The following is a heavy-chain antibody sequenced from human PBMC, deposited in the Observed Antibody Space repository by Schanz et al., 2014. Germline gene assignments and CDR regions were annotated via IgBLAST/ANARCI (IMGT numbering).Heavy chain of an antibody. D-gene: IGHD2-15*01. CDR2: ISSSGTTI. Sequence: EGQLAESGGGLVQPGGSLRLSCAASGFTFSTYAMSWVRQAPGKGLEWVSYISSSGTTIYYADSVKGRFTISRDNSKNILYLQMNSLRAEDTAVYYCAKARRKSNCSGGRCFHYSYYGMDVWGQGTTVTVSS. CDR1: GFTFSTYA. J-gene: IGHJ6*02. V-gene: IGHV3-23*04. CDR3: AKARRKSNCSGGRCFHYSYYGMDV.